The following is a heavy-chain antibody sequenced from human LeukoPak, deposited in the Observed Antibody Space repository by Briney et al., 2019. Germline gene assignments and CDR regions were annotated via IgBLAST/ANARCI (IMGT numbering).Heavy chain of an antibody. D-gene: IGHD6-13*01. Sequence: GGSLRLSCAASGFTFSTYAMHWVRQAPGKGLEWVAVISYDGSSKYYADSVKGRFTISRENAKNTLYLQMNSLRAGDTAVYYCVREAVSSSWNNWYFDLWGRGTPVTVSS. CDR2: ISYDGSSK. V-gene: IGHV3-30*14. CDR1: GFTFSTYA. CDR3: VREAVSSSWNNWYFDL. J-gene: IGHJ2*01.